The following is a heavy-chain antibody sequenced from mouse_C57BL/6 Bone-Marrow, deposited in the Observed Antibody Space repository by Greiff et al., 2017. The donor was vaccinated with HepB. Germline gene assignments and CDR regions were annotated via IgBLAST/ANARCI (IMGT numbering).Heavy chain of an antibody. CDR3: ARTTVVEDWFAY. CDR2: INPNNGGT. V-gene: IGHV1-18*01. D-gene: IGHD1-1*01. J-gene: IGHJ3*01. CDR1: GYTFTDYN. Sequence: EVQLVESGPELVKPGASVKIPCKASGYTFTDYNMDWVKQSHGKSLEWIGDINPNNGGTIYNQKFKGKATLTVDKSSSTAYMELRSLTSEDTAVYYCARTTVVEDWFAYWGQGTLVTVSA.